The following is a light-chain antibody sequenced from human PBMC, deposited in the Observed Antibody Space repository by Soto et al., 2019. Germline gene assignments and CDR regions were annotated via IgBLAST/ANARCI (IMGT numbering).Light chain of an antibody. Sequence: QSALTQPASVSGSPGQSITIPCTGTSGDVGGYNLVSWYQQHPGKAPKLMIYEVTERPSGVSNRFSGSKSGNTASLTISGRQADDEADYYCCSCAGNSEVFGTGTKVTVL. CDR1: SGDVGGYNL. V-gene: IGLV2-23*02. CDR2: EVT. J-gene: IGLJ1*01. CDR3: CSCAGNSEV.